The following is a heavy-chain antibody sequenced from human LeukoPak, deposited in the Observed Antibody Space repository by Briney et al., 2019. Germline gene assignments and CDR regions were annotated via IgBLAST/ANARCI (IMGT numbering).Heavy chain of an antibody. CDR2: ISGSGGST. CDR3: ASLVVVVTAAGMDV. D-gene: IGHD2-21*02. Sequence: GGSLRLSCGASGFTFSSFAMSWVRQAPGKGLEWVSAISGSGGSTYYADSVKGRFTISRDNSKNTLYLQMNSLRAEDTAVYYCASLVVVVTAAGMDVWGQGTTVTVSS. CDR1: GFTFSSFA. V-gene: IGHV3-23*01. J-gene: IGHJ6*02.